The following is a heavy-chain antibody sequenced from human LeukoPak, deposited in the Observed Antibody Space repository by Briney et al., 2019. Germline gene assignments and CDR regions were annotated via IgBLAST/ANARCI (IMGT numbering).Heavy chain of an antibody. CDR1: GFTFSSYA. CDR2: IRYDGSNK. D-gene: IGHD3-22*01. J-gene: IGHJ4*02. V-gene: IGHV3-30*02. Sequence: PGGSLRLSCAASGFTFSSYAMHWVRQAPGKGLEWVAFIRYDGSNKYYADSVKGRFTISRDNSKNTLYLQMSSLRAEDTAVYYCAKELTYFDSSGGPYYWGQGTLVTVSS. CDR3: AKELTYFDSSGGPYY.